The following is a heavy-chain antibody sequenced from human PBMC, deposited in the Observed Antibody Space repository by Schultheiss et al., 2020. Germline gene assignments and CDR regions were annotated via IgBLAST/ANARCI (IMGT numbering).Heavy chain of an antibody. J-gene: IGHJ6*02. V-gene: IGHV3-33*01. CDR3: ARTSGRYCSSTSCYVYYYGMDV. Sequence: GGSLRLSCAASGFTFSSYGMHWVRQAPGKGLEWVAVIWYDGSNKYYADSVKGRFTISRDNAKNSLYLQMNSLRAEDTAVYYCARTSGRYCSSTSCYVYYYGMDVWGQGTTVTVSS. D-gene: IGHD2-2*01. CDR2: IWYDGSNK. CDR1: GFTFSSYG.